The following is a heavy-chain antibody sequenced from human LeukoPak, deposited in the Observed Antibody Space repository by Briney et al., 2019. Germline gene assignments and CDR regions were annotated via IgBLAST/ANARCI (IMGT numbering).Heavy chain of an antibody. Sequence: SETPSLTCTVSGGSISSSSHYWGWIRQPPGKGLERIGSIYYSGATYYNPSLKSRVTISVDTSKNQFSLKLSSVTAADTAVYHCARHSSVTTFVFDYWGQGTPVTVSS. CDR3: ARHSSVTTFVFDY. J-gene: IGHJ4*02. CDR2: IYYSGAT. V-gene: IGHV4-39*01. CDR1: GGSISSSSHY. D-gene: IGHD4-17*01.